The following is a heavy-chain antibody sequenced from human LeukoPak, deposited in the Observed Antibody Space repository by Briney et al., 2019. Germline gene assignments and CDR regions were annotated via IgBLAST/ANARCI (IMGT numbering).Heavy chain of an antibody. D-gene: IGHD3-9*01. CDR1: GYTFADYY. J-gene: IGHJ5*02. V-gene: IGHV1-2*02. CDR2: IYPKSGGT. CDR3: ARVSTSGYRDWLDP. Sequence: ASVKVSCKASGYTFADYYIHWVRQAPGQGLEWMGWIYPKSGGTNSAQKFQGRVTMTRDTSISTAYMELSRLKFDDTAVYYCARVSTSGYRDWLDPLGQGSLVTVSS.